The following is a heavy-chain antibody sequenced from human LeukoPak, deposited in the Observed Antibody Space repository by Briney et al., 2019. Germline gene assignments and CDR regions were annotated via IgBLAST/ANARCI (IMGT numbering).Heavy chain of an antibody. CDR2: IYSSGDT. J-gene: IGHJ4*02. V-gene: IGHV4-4*07. CDR3: ARVYGSGSYYNEREYYFDY. CDR1: GGSISSNY. D-gene: IGHD3-10*01. Sequence: ASETLSLTCTVSGGSISSNYWSWIRQPAGKGLEWIGRIYSSGDTNYNPSLKSRVTISVDTSKNQFSLKLSSVTAADTAVYYCARVYGSGSYYNEREYYFDYWGQGTLITVSS.